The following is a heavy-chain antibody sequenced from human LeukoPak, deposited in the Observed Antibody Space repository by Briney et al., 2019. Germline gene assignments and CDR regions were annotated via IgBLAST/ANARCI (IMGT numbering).Heavy chain of an antibody. CDR1: GGSSSGYY. CDR3: ARIYYCSGGSCYEPRDY. D-gene: IGHD2-15*01. CDR2: INHSGST. V-gene: IGHV4-34*01. J-gene: IGHJ4*02. Sequence: PSETLSLXCAVYGGSSSGYYWSWIRQPPGKGLESIGEINHSGSTNYNPSLKSRVTISVDTSKNQFSLKLSSVTAADTAVYYCARIYYCSGGSCYEPRDYWGQGTLVTVSS.